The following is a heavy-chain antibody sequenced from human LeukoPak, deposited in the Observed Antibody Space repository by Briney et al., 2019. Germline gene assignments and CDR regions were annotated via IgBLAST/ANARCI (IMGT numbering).Heavy chain of an antibody. Sequence: ASVKVSCKASGYTSTSYYMHWVRQAPGQGLEWMGIINPSGGSTSYAQKFQGRVTMTRDMSTSTVYMELSSLRSEDTAVHYCARAGWAMGAFDIWGQGTMVTVSS. V-gene: IGHV1-46*01. CDR3: ARAGWAMGAFDI. CDR1: GYTSTSYY. CDR2: INPSGGST. J-gene: IGHJ3*02. D-gene: IGHD5-18*01.